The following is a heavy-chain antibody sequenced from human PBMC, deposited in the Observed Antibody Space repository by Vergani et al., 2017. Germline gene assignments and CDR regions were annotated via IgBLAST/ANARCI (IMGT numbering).Heavy chain of an antibody. D-gene: IGHD3-22*01. CDR1: GFTFSSYA. CDR3: ANPRGFQHYYDSSTSVY. V-gene: IGHV3-23*01. Sequence: EVQLLESGGGLVQPGGSLRLSCAASGFTFSSYAMSWVRQAPGKGLEWVSAISGSGGSTYYADSVKGRFTISRDNSKNTLYLQMNSLRAEDTAVYYCANPRGFQHYYDSSTSVYWGQGTRVIVSS. CDR2: ISGSGGST. J-gene: IGHJ4*02.